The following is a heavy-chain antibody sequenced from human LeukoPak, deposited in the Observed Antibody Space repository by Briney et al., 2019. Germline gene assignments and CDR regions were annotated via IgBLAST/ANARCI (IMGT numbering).Heavy chain of an antibody. CDR3: ARGFYSSFDY. D-gene: IGHD6-19*01. V-gene: IGHV1-69*05. CDR1: GGTFSSYA. Sequence: ASVKVSCKASGGTFSSYAISWVRQAPGQGLEWMGGIIPIFGTANYAQKFQGRVTITTDESTSTAYMELRSLRSDDTAVYFCARGFYSSFDYWGQGTLVTVSS. J-gene: IGHJ4*02. CDR2: IIPIFGTA.